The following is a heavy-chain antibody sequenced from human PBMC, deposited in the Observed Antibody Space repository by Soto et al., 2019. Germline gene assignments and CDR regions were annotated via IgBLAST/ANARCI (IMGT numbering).Heavy chain of an antibody. V-gene: IGHV1-46*03. CDR3: ARDLEDIVVVPAAMPYNWFDP. CDR2: INPSGGST. J-gene: IGHJ5*02. D-gene: IGHD2-2*01. CDR1: GGTFSSYT. Sequence: ASVKVSCKASGGTFSSYTISWVRQAPGQGLEWMGIINPSGGSTSYAQKFQGRVTMTRDTSTSTVYMELSSLRSEDTAVYYCARDLEDIVVVPAAMPYNWFDPWGQGTLVTVSS.